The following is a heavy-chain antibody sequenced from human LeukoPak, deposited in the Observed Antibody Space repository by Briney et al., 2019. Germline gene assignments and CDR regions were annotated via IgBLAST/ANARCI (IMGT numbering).Heavy chain of an antibody. CDR3: AKDGPLDTAMVWGH. D-gene: IGHD5-18*01. Sequence: GGTLRLSCAASGFTFSSYGMSWVRQAPGKGLEWVSAISGSGGSTYYADSVKGRFTISRDNSKNTLYLQMNSLRAEDTAVYYCAKDGPLDTAMVWGHWGQGTLVTVSS. J-gene: IGHJ4*02. CDR2: ISGSGGST. V-gene: IGHV3-23*01. CDR1: GFTFSSYG.